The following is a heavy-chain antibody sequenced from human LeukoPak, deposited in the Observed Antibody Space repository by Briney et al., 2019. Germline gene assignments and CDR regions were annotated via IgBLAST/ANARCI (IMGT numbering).Heavy chain of an antibody. CDR2: INPNSGGT. CDR1: GYSFSSYW. Sequence: GESLKISCKGSGYSFSSYWIAWLRQAPGQGLEWMGWINPNSGGTSNLQKFQGRVAMTRDTSISTAYMDLSRLRSDDTAVYYCARGRAGDYFDYWGQGTLVTVSS. CDR3: ARGRAGDYFDY. V-gene: IGHV1-2*02. J-gene: IGHJ4*02.